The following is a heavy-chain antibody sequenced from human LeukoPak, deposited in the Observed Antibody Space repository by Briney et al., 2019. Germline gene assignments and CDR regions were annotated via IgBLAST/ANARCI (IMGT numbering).Heavy chain of an antibody. J-gene: IGHJ4*02. D-gene: IGHD5-18*01. CDR3: TRHLSGVTGYTYGRGIDY. V-gene: IGHV3-7*01. Sequence: GGSLRLSCAASGFTFSSYGMSWVRQAPGKGLEWVAKIKKDGSEKYYVDSVKGRFTISRDNAKTSLSLQMNSLSPEDTAVYYCTRHLSGVTGYTYGRGIDYWGQGTLVTVSS. CDR2: IKKDGSEK. CDR1: GFTFSSYG.